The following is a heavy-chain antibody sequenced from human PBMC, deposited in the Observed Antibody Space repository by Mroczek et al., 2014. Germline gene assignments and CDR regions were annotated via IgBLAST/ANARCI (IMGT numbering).Heavy chain of an antibody. Sequence: QVQLQQWGAGLLKPSETLSLTCAVYGGSFSGYYWSWIRQPPGKGLEWIGEINHSGSTNYNPSLKSRVTISVDTSKNQFSLKLSSVTAADTAVYYCARDGSGWSFDYWGQGTLVTVSS. J-gene: IGHJ4*02. CDR2: INHSGST. D-gene: IGHD6-19*01. V-gene: IGHV4-34*01. CDR1: GGSFSGYY. CDR3: ARDGSGWSFDY.